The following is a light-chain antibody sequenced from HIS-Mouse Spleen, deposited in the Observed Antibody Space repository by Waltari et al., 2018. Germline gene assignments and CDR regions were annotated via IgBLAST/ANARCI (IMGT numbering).Light chain of an antibody. Sequence: ESVLTHAPGTLSLSQGDRATLACRASQRVSSSYLAWYQQKPGQAPRLLIYGASSRATGIPDRFSGSGSGTDFTLTISRLEPEDFAVYYCQQYGSSPYTFGQGTKLEIK. CDR3: QQYGSSPYT. J-gene: IGKJ2*01. V-gene: IGKV3-20*01. CDR2: GAS. CDR1: QRVSSSY.